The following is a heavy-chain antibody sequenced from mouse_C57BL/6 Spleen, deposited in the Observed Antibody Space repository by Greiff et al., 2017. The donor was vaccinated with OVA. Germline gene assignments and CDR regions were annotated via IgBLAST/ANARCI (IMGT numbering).Heavy chain of an antibody. D-gene: IGHD1-1*01. CDR2: IDPSDSET. CDR3: ALLLRRGGFDD. CDR1: GYTFTSYW. Sequence: QVQLQQPGAELVRPGSSVKLSCKASGYTFTSYWMHWVKQRPIQGLEWIGNIDPSDSETHYNQKFKDKATLTVDKSSSTAYMQLSSLTSEDSAVYYCALLLRRGGFDDWGQGTTLTVSS. J-gene: IGHJ2*01. V-gene: IGHV1-52*01.